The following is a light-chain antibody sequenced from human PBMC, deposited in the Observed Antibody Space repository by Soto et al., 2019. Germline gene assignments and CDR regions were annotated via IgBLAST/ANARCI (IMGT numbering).Light chain of an antibody. Sequence: DIQMTQSPSSLSASVGDRVTITCRASQSISSYVNWYQQKPGKAPKLLIYAASSLQRGVPSRFSGSGSGTDFTLPISSLQPEDFATYYCQQSYSTLGKTFGHGTKVEIK. J-gene: IGKJ1*01. CDR3: QQSYSTLGKT. CDR2: AAS. CDR1: QSISSY. V-gene: IGKV1-39*01.